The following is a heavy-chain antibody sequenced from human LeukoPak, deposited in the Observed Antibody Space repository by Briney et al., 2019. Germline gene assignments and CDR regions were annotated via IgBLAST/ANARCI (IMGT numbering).Heavy chain of an antibody. CDR2: THNNGDS. CDR1: GASIYSYY. Sequence: SETLSLTCTVSGASIYSYYWSWIRQPPGKGLEWIGYTHNNGDSNYNPSLKSRLTISVDTSKNEVSLVPTSVTAADTALYYCARQPAGTAAFDIWAQGTMVIVS. V-gene: IGHV4-59*08. CDR3: ARQPAGTAAFDI. J-gene: IGHJ3*02. D-gene: IGHD1-14*01.